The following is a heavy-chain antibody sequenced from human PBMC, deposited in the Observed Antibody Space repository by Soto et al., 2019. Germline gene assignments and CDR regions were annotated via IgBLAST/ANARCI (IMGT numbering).Heavy chain of an antibody. CDR1: GFTFSSYG. CDR3: ARGQEGHWYFDL. V-gene: IGHV3-33*01. Sequence: QVQLVESGGGVVQPGRSLRLSCAASGFTFSSYGMHWVRQAPGKGLEWVAVIWYDGSNKYYADSVKGRFTISRDNSKNTRYLQMNSLRAEDTAVYYCARGQEGHWYFDLWGSGTLVTVAS. J-gene: IGHJ2*01. CDR2: IWYDGSNK.